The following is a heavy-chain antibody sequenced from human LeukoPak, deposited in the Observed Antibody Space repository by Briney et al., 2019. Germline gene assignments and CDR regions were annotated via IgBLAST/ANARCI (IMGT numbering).Heavy chain of an antibody. CDR2: IIPIFGTA. Sequence: SVKVSCKASGGTLSSYAISWVRQAPGQGPEWMGGIIPIFGTANYAQKFQGRVTITADESTSTAYMELSSLRSEDTAVYYCARRATAAFDIWGQGTMVTVSS. CDR3: ARRATAAFDI. J-gene: IGHJ3*02. V-gene: IGHV1-69*13. D-gene: IGHD1-26*01. CDR1: GGTLSSYA.